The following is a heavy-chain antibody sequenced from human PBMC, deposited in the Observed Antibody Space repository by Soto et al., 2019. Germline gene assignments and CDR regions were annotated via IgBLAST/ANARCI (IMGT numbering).Heavy chain of an antibody. J-gene: IGHJ4*02. CDR3: ASLTVKWELQPDFDY. V-gene: IGHV3-7*05. D-gene: IGHD1-26*01. CDR2: IKQDGSEK. Sequence: PGGSLRLSCAASGFTFSSYWMSWVRQAPGKGLEWVANIKQDGSEKYYVDSVKGRFTISRDNAKNSLYLQMNSLRAEDTAVYYCASLTVKWELQPDFDYWGQGTLVTVSS. CDR1: GFTFSSYW.